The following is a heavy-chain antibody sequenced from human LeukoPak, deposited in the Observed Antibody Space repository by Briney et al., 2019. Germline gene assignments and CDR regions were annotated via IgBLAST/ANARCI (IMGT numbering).Heavy chain of an antibody. CDR2: INHSGST. V-gene: IGHV4-34*01. J-gene: IGHJ4*02. D-gene: IGHD3-9*01. Sequence: SETLSLTCAVYGGSFSGYYWSWIRQPPGKGLEWIGEINHSGSTNYNPSLKSRVTISVDTSKNQFSLKLSSVTAADTAVYYCERGPAVLRYFDWLLSFDYWGQGTLVTVSS. CDR3: ERGPAVLRYFDWLLSFDY. CDR1: GGSFSGYY.